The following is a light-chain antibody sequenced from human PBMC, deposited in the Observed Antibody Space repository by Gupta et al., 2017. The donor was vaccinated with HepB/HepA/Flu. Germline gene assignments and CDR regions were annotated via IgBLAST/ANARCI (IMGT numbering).Light chain of an antibody. Sequence: DIQITQSPSTLSASVGDRVTITCRASQSVSDWLAWFQQKPGTAPKVLISKASSLESGVPSRFSGSGSGTEFTLTISSLQPDDFATYYCQHYQGYSWTFGQGTKVEIK. CDR3: QHYQGYSWT. V-gene: IGKV1-5*03. CDR2: KAS. J-gene: IGKJ1*01. CDR1: QSVSDW.